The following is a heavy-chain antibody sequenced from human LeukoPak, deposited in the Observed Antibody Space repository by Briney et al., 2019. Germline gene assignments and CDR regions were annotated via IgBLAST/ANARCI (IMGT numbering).Heavy chain of an antibody. D-gene: IGHD3-22*01. CDR1: GYTFTSYD. CDR3: ARGPPSQRYYYDSSGYYLNY. Sequence: ASVNVSCKASGYTFTSYDINWVRQATGQGLEWMGWMHPNSGNTGYAQKFQGRVTITRNTSISTAYMELSSLRSEDTAVYYCARGPPSQRYYYDSSGYYLNYWGQGTLVTVSS. V-gene: IGHV1-8*03. J-gene: IGHJ4*02. CDR2: MHPNSGNT.